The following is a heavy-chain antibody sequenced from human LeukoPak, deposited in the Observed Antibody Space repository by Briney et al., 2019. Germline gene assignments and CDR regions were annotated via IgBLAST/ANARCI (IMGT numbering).Heavy chain of an antibody. CDR3: ARLRGSSSPGHDWFDP. CDR1: GYSFTSYW. J-gene: IGHJ5*02. Sequence: GESLKISCKGSGYSFTSYWIGWVRQMPGKGLEGRGIIYSGDSDTRYSPSFNGQVTISADKSISPAYLQWSSLKASDTAMYYCARLRGSSSPGHDWFDPWGQGTLVTVSS. V-gene: IGHV5-51*01. D-gene: IGHD6-6*01. CDR2: IYSGDSDT.